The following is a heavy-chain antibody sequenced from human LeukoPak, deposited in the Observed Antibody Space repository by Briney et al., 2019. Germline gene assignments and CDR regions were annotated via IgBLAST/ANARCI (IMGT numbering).Heavy chain of an antibody. J-gene: IGHJ5*02. Sequence: PSETLSLTCAVSGGSISSYYWSWIRQPPGKGLEWIGYIYYSGSTNYNPSLNSRVTISVDTSKNQFSLKLSSVTAADTAVYYCARVSVDIVATTHYNWFDPWGQGTLVTVSS. CDR1: GGSISSYY. D-gene: IGHD5-12*01. V-gene: IGHV4-59*08. CDR2: IYYSGST. CDR3: ARVSVDIVATTHYNWFDP.